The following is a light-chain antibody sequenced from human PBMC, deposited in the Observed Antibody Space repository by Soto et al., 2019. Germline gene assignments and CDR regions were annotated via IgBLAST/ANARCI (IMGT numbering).Light chain of an antibody. CDR3: QQYNNWPHT. Sequence: EIVMTQSPATLSVSPGERATLSCRASQSVSSNLAWYQQKPGQSPRLLIYGASTRATGIPARFSGSGSGTEFILAISSLQSEDFAVSYCQQYNNWPHTFGPG. CDR2: GAS. CDR1: QSVSSN. V-gene: IGKV3-15*01. J-gene: IGKJ3*01.